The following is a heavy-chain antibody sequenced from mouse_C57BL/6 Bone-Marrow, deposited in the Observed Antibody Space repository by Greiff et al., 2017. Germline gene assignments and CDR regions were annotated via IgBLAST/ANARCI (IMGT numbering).Heavy chain of an antibody. Sequence: EVHLVESGGGLVQPGGSLKLSCAASGFTFSDYYMYWVRQTPEKSLEWVAYISNGGGSTYYPDTVKGRFIISRDNAKNTLYLQISRLKSEDTAMYYCARHNDYDESYFDYWGQGTTLTVSS. D-gene: IGHD2-4*01. CDR1: GFTFSDYY. J-gene: IGHJ2*01. CDR2: ISNGGGST. V-gene: IGHV5-12*01. CDR3: ARHNDYDESYFDY.